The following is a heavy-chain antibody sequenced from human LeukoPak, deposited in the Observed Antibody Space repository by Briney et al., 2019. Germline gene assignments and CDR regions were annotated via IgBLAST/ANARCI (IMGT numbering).Heavy chain of an antibody. V-gene: IGHV4-39*01. CDR2: INYSGNT. CDR3: ARLRIAVAVSFDY. Sequence: PSETLSLTCTVSGGSISCSSYYWDWIRQSPGKGLEWIGNINYSGNTYYNPSLKSRVTISVDTSKNQFSLKLSSVTAADTAVYYCARLRIAVAVSFDYWGQGTLVTVSS. CDR1: GGSISCSSYY. D-gene: IGHD6-19*01. J-gene: IGHJ4*02.